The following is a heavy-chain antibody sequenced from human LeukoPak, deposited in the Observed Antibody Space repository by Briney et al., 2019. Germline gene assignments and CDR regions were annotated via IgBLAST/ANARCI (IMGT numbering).Heavy chain of an antibody. J-gene: IGHJ3*02. Sequence: SETLSLTCTVSGGSISSSSYYWGWIRQPPGKGLEWIGSIYHSGSTNYNPSLKSRVTISVDKSKNQFSLKLSSVTAADTAAYYCARWGPVVGIVVVPAAINAFDIWGQGTMVTVSS. V-gene: IGHV4-39*07. CDR2: IYHSGST. D-gene: IGHD2-2*03. CDR3: ARWGPVVGIVVVPAAINAFDI. CDR1: GGSISSSSYY.